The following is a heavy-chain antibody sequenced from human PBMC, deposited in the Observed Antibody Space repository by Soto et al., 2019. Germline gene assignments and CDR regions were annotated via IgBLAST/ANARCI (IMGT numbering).Heavy chain of an antibody. V-gene: IGHV3-30-3*01. CDR2: ISYDGSNK. Sequence: GGSLRLSCAASGFTFSSYAMHWVRQAPGKGLEWVAVISYDGSNKYYADSVKGRFTISRDNSKNTLYLQMNSLRAEDTAVYYCARVHGHYYYYGMDVWGQGTTVTVSS. CDR3: ARVHGHYYYYGMDV. J-gene: IGHJ6*02. CDR1: GFTFSSYA.